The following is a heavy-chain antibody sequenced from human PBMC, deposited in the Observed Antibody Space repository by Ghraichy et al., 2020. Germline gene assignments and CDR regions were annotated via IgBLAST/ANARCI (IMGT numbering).Heavy chain of an antibody. CDR1: GDSITNYY. Sequence: SETLSLTCGVSGDSITNYYWNWVRQPPGKGLEWIGFGHYSGTTRYNPSLRSRVTISVDTPKQQFSLNLNSVTAADTAIYYCAKWAGTLRAFDIWGQGTVVTVSS. CDR2: GHYSGTT. CDR3: AKWAGTLRAFDI. D-gene: IGHD1-26*01. V-gene: IGHV4-59*01. J-gene: IGHJ3*02.